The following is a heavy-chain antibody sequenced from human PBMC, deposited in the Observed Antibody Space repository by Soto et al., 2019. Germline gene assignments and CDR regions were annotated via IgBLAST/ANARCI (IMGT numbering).Heavy chain of an antibody. J-gene: IGHJ6*02. Sequence: GESPKISFQGSGYSFTTYWISWVRQMPGKGLEWMGKIDPGDSSTNYSPSFRGHITISVDRSINTAHLQFSSLKAADTAVYYCARLEKWYYNYYGLDVWGQGTMVTVSS. CDR1: GYSFTTYW. CDR3: ARLEKWYYNYYGLDV. D-gene: IGHD1-26*01. CDR2: IDPGDSST. V-gene: IGHV5-10-1*01.